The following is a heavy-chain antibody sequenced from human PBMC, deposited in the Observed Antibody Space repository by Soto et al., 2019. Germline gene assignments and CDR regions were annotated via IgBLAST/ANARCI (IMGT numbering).Heavy chain of an antibody. D-gene: IGHD1-26*01. CDR2: IPSDGRDV. Sequence: GESLKISCEASGFNFRDFWMHWVRQPPGKGPEWVSNIPSDGRDVSYADSVRGRFTISRDDARNTLYLQVSDLRVEDTAIYYCTRDDSGLGIDYWGQGTQVTVSS. J-gene: IGHJ4*02. CDR3: TRDDSGLGIDY. V-gene: IGHV3-74*01. CDR1: GFNFRDFW.